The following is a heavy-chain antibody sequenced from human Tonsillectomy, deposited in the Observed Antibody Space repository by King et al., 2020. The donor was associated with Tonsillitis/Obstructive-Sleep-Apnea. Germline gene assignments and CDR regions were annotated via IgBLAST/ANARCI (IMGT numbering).Heavy chain of an antibody. CDR3: ARTDCSSTSCYSWFDP. D-gene: IGHD2-2*01. Sequence: QLVQSGAEVKKPGASVKVSCKASGYTFTGYYMHWVRQAPGQGLEWMGWINPNSGGTNYAQKVQGRVTMTRDTSISTAYMELSRLGSDDTAVYYCARTDCSSTSCYSWFDPWGQGTLVTVSS. J-gene: IGHJ5*02. CDR2: INPNSGGT. V-gene: IGHV1-2*02. CDR1: GYTFTGYY.